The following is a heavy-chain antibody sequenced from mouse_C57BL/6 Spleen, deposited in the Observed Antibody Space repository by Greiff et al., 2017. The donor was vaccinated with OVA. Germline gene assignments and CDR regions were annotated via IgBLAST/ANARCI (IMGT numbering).Heavy chain of an antibody. Sequence: QVQLQQPGAELVKPGASVKLSCKASGYTFTSYWMHWVKQRPGQGLEWIGMIHPNSGSTNYNEKFKSKATLTVDKSSSTAYMQLSSLTSEDSAVYYCARPLPYYAMDYWGQGTSVTVSS. CDR3: ARPLPYYAMDY. J-gene: IGHJ4*01. CDR1: GYTFTSYW. V-gene: IGHV1-64*01. CDR2: IHPNSGST. D-gene: IGHD1-1*01.